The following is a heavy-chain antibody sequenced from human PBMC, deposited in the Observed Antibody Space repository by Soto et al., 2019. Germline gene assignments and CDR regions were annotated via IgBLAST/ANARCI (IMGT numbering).Heavy chain of an antibody. CDR2: IYYSGST. J-gene: IGHJ6*02. D-gene: IGHD3-9*01. V-gene: IGHV4-61*01. Sequence: SETLSLTCTVSGGSVSSGSYYWSWIRQPPGKGLGWIGYIYYSGSTNYNPSLKSRVTISVDTSKNQFSLKLSSVTAADTAVYYCARDHPYYDILTGPLYYYYGMDVWGQGTTVTVSS. CDR1: GGSVSSGSYY. CDR3: ARDHPYYDILTGPLYYYYGMDV.